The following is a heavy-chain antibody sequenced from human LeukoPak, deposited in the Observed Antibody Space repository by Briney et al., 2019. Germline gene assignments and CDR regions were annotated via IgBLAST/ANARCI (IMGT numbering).Heavy chain of an antibody. D-gene: IGHD4-23*01. J-gene: IGHJ5*02. V-gene: IGHV4-59*01. CDR3: AREDYGGNSGWFDP. Sequence: SETLSLTCTASGGSISSYYWSWIRQPPGKGLEWIGYIYYSGSTNYNPSLKSRVTISVDTSKNQFSLKLSSVTAADTAVYYCAREDYGGNSGWFDPWGQGTLVTVSS. CDR1: GGSISSYY. CDR2: IYYSGST.